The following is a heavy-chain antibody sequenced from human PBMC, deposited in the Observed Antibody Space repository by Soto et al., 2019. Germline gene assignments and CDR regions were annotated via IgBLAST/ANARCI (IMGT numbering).Heavy chain of an antibody. CDR2: INAGNGNT. J-gene: IGHJ4*02. D-gene: IGHD6-19*01. CDR3: ARAVAVPADFDY. CDR1: GYTFTGYA. V-gene: IGHV1-3*05. Sequence: QVQLVQSGAEEKKPGASVKVSCKASGYTFTGYAVHWVPHAPGQRLEWMGWINAGNGNTKYSQKFQGRVTITRDTSASTAYMELSSLRSEDTAVYYCARAVAVPADFDYWGQGTLVTVSS.